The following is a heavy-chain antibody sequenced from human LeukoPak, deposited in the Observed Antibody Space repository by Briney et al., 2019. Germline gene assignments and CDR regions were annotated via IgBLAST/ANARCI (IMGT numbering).Heavy chain of an antibody. CDR1: GFTFSSYW. CDR2: ISYDGSNK. CDR3: ARDLYSIAVAGGCDY. D-gene: IGHD6-19*01. V-gene: IGHV3-30*03. Sequence: GGSLRLSCAASGFTFSSYWMSWVRQAPGKGLEWVAVISYDGSNKYYADSVKGRFTISRDNSKNTLYLQMNSLRAEDTAVYYCARDLYSIAVAGGCDYWGQGTLVTVSS. J-gene: IGHJ4*02.